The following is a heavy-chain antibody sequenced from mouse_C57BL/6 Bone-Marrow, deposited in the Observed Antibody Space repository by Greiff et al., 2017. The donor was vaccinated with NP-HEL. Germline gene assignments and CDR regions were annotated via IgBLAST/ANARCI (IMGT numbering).Heavy chain of an antibody. CDR2: INYDGSST. J-gene: IGHJ4*01. CDR1: GFTFSDYY. CDR3: ARVGYGNYVNYAMDY. Sequence: EVKLVESEGGLVQPGSSMKLSCTASGFTFSDYYMAWVRQVPEKGLEWVANINYDGSSTYYLDSLKSRFIISRDNAKNILYLQMSSLKSEDTATYYCARVGYGNYVNYAMDYWGQGTSVTVSS. D-gene: IGHD2-1*01. V-gene: IGHV5-16*01.